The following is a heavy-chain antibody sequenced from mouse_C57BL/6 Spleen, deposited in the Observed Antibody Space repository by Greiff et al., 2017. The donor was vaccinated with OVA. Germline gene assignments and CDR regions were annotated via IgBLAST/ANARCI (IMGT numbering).Heavy chain of an antibody. Sequence: EVQVVESGGGLVQPKGSLKLSCAASGFSFNTYAMNWVRQAPGKGLEWVARIRSKSNNYATYYADSVKDRFTISRDDSESMLYLQMNNLKTEDTAMYYCVRNVSASTGRDAMDYWGQGTSVTVSS. D-gene: IGHD4-1*02. J-gene: IGHJ4*01. CDR3: VRNVSASTGRDAMDY. CDR2: IRSKSNNYAT. V-gene: IGHV10-1*01. CDR1: GFSFNTYA.